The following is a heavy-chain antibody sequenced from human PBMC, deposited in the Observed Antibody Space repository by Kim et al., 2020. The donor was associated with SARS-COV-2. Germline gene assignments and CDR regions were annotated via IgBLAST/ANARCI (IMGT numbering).Heavy chain of an antibody. J-gene: IGHJ4*02. V-gene: IGHV3-74*01. D-gene: IGHD2-21*02. Sequence: LSLTCAASGFTFSSHWMHWVRQPPGKGLVWVSRINWDGSSTTYADSVKGRFTISRDNAKNTLYLQMNSLRDEDTAVYYCARVTAYCGGDCYFDSWGQGTLVAVSS. CDR1: GFTFSSHW. CDR2: INWDGSST. CDR3: ARVTAYCGGDCYFDS.